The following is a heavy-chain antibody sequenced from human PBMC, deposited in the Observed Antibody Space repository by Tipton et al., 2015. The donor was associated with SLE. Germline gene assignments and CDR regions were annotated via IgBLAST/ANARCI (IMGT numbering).Heavy chain of an antibody. J-gene: IGHJ4*02. V-gene: IGHV4-61*09. CDR3: ARDHYGSLDF. D-gene: IGHD3-16*01. CDR2: IYTSGNT. Sequence: TLSLTCTVSGGSISSPSHYWSWVRQPAEKGLEWIGHIYTSGNTNYNPSLKSRVSMSIDTSKNQFSLKMTSVTAADTAVYYCARDHYGSLDFWGQGTLVTVSS. CDR1: GGSISSPSHY.